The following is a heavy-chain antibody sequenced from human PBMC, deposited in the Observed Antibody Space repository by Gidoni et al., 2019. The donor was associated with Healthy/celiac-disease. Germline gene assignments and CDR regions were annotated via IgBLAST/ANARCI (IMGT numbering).Heavy chain of an antibody. Sequence: QVQLVESGGGVVQPGRSLRLSCAASGFTFSSYGMHWVRQAPGKGLEWVAVISYDGSNKYYADSVKGRFTISRDNSKNTLYLQMNSLRAEDTAVYYCAKDFGEQWLVPYYYYYYGMDVWGQGTTVTVSS. CDR3: AKDFGEQWLVPYYYYYYGMDV. D-gene: IGHD6-19*01. V-gene: IGHV3-30*18. J-gene: IGHJ6*02. CDR2: ISYDGSNK. CDR1: GFTFSSYG.